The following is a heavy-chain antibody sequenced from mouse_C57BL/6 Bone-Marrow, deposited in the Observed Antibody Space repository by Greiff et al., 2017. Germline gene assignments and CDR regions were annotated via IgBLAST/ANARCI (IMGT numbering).Heavy chain of an antibody. V-gene: IGHV1-26*01. CDR2: INPNNGGT. CDR3: ARASTMVTVPVAY. D-gene: IGHD2-2*01. CDR1: GYTFTDYY. Sequence: VQLQQSGPELVKPGASVKISCKASGYTFTDYYMNWVKQSHGKSLEWIGDINPNNGGTSYNQKFKGKATLTVDKSSSTAYMELRSLTSEGSAVYYCARASTMVTVPVAYWGQGTLLTVSA. J-gene: IGHJ3*01.